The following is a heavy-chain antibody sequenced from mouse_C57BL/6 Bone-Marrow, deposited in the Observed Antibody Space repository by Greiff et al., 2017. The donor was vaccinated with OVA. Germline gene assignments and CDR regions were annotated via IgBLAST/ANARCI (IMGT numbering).Heavy chain of an antibody. CDR3: ARDGLGQGMDY. CDR2: SRNKANDYTT. D-gene: IGHD3-3*01. V-gene: IGHV7-1*01. CDR1: GFTFSDFY. Sequence: EVQLVESGGGLVQSGRSLRLSCATSGFTFSDFYMEWVRQAPGKGLEWIAASRNKANDYTTEYSASVKGRFIVSRDTSQSILYLQMNALRAEDTAIYYCARDGLGQGMDYWGQGTSVTVSS. J-gene: IGHJ4*01.